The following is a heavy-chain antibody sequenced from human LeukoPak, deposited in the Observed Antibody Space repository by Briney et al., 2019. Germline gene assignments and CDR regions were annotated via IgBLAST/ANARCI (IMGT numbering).Heavy chain of an antibody. CDR3: ARDDYYDSSGYYPFAY. Sequence: SETLSLTCTVSGGSISSYYWSWIRQPAGKGLEWIGRIYTGGSTNYNPSLKSRVTMSVDTSKNQFSLKLSSVTAADTAAYYCARDDYYDSSGYYPFAYWGQGTLVTVSS. CDR1: GGSISSYY. V-gene: IGHV4-4*07. CDR2: IYTGGST. D-gene: IGHD3-22*01. J-gene: IGHJ4*02.